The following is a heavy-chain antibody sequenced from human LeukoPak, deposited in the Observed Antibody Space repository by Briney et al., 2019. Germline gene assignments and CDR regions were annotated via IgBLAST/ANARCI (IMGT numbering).Heavy chain of an antibody. J-gene: IGHJ4*02. CDR2: ISAYNGNT. CDR3: ARDRYCSGGSCYSGRAY. D-gene: IGHD2-15*01. CDR1: GYTFTSYG. Sequence: ASVKVSCKASGYTFTSYGISWVRQAPGQGLEWMGWISAYNGNTNCAQKLQGRVTMTTDTSTSTAYMELRSLRSDDTAVYYCARDRYCSGGSCYSGRAYWGQGTLVTVSS. V-gene: IGHV1-18*01.